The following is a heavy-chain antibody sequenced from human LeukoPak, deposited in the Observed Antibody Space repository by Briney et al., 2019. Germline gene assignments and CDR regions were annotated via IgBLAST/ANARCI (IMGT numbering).Heavy chain of an antibody. D-gene: IGHD2/OR15-2a*01. J-gene: IGHJ4*02. CDR1: GGLLSKLH. CDR3: ARARMSTRFPFDS. CDR2: IYYSGST. Sequence: SEPLSLPCTVSGGLLSKLHWLWMRQPTGEGLEGGGCIYYSGSTNSNPSRQSQVTISLDTSKNQFPLRLISVTAADTAVYFCARARMSTRFPFDSWGQGTLVTVSS. V-gene: IGHV4-59*01.